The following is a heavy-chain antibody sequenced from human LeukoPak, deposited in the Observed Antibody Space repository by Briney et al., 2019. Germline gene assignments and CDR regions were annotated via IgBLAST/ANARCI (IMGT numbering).Heavy chain of an antibody. J-gene: IGHJ4*02. CDR2: ISYDGSNK. CDR1: GFTFSSYG. Sequence: GRSLRLSCAASGFTFSSYGMHWVRQAPGKGLEWVAVISYDGSNKYYADSVKGRFTISRDNSKNTLYLQMNSLRAEDTAVYYCARGRTMVRGVIITEFDYWGQGTLVTVSS. CDR3: ARGRTMVRGVIITEFDY. V-gene: IGHV3-30*03. D-gene: IGHD3-10*01.